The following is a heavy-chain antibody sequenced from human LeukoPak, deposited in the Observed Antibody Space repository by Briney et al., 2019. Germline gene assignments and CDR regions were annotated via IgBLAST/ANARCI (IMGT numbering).Heavy chain of an antibody. D-gene: IGHD3-10*01. CDR2: INAGNGNT. CDR1: GYTFTNCA. V-gene: IGHV1-3*01. J-gene: IGHJ4*02. CDR3: AREGSFRGRFFDY. Sequence: GASVKVSCKASGYTFTNCAIHWVRQAPGQRLECMGWINAGNGNTEYSQKFQGRVTITRDTSATTAYMELSSLISEDTAVYYCAREGSFRGRFFDYWGQGTLVTVSS.